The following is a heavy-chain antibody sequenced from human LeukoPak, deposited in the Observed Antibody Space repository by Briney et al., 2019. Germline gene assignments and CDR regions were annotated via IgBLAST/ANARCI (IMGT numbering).Heavy chain of an antibody. Sequence: ASVKVSCKASGYTFTNYGISWVRQAPGQGLGWMGWISAYNGNTNYAQKLQGRVTMTTDTSTSTAYMELRSLRSDDTAVHYCARVSQYCTGTSCHDYWGQGTLVTVSS. CDR2: ISAYNGNT. D-gene: IGHD2-2*01. CDR1: GYTFTNYG. CDR3: ARVSQYCTGTSCHDY. V-gene: IGHV1-18*01. J-gene: IGHJ4*02.